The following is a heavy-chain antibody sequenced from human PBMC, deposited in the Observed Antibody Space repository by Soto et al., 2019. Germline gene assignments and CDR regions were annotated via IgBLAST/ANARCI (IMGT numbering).Heavy chain of an antibody. CDR1: GGSISSGGYY. CDR2: IYYSGST. J-gene: IGHJ2*01. Sequence: QVQLQESGPGLVKPSQTLSLTCTVSGGSISSGGYYWSWIRQHPGKGLEWIGYIYYSGSTYYNPSLESRVTISVDTSKSQFSLKLSSVTAADTAVYYCAHQTVGVAARDWYFDLWGRGTLVTVSS. CDR3: AHQTVGVAARDWYFDL. D-gene: IGHD6-6*01. V-gene: IGHV4-31*03.